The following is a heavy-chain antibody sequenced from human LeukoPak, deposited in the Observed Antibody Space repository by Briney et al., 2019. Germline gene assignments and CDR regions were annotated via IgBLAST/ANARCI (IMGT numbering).Heavy chain of an antibody. V-gene: IGHV4-39*01. CDR1: GVSIRSSRYY. D-gene: IGHD5-24*01. J-gene: IGHJ3*02. CDR2: IYYDGSP. Sequence: SDTLSLMRTPWGVSIRSSRYYCGSIRQPPGTGLEWIGSIYYDGSPYFNPSLRSRVTISVDTSKNPFSLQRRTVTHPDMDLCYCTRQVLEMTARYAFDIWGQGTIVTVSS. CDR3: TRQVLEMTARYAFDI.